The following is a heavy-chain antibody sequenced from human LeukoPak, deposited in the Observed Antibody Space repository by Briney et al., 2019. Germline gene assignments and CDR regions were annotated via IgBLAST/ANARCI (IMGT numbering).Heavy chain of an antibody. D-gene: IGHD1-26*01. V-gene: IGHV4-39*01. CDR1: GGSISSSSYY. CDR3: ARHRADYYYYGMDV. Sequence: SETLSLTCTVSGGSISSSSYYWGWIRQPPGKGLERIGSIYYSGSTYYNPSLKSRVTISVDTSKNQLFLKLSSVTAADTAVYYCARHRADYYYYGMDVWGQGTTVTVSS. J-gene: IGHJ6*02. CDR2: IYYSGST.